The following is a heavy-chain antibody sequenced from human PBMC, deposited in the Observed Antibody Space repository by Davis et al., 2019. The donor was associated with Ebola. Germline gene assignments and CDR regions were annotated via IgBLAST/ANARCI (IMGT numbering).Heavy chain of an antibody. Sequence: SETLSLTCTVPGSSTRSGYYWGWIRQPPGKGPEWIGYIYHSWSTNYNPSLKSRVTISVDTSKNQFSLKLSPVTAADTAVYYCARHPGMRQWRTPNWFDPWGQGTLVTVSS. D-gene: IGHD6-19*01. V-gene: IGHV4-38-2*02. CDR3: ARHPGMRQWRTPNWFDP. J-gene: IGHJ5*02. CDR2: IYHSWST. CDR1: GSSTRSGYY.